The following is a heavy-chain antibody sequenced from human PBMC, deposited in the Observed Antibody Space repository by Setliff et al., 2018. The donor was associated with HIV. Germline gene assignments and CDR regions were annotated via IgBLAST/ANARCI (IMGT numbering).Heavy chain of an antibody. J-gene: IGHJ6*02. Sequence: SVKVSCKASGGTFSSYAISWVRQAPGQGLEWMGGIIPILGIANYAQKFQGRVTITADKSTSTAYMELSSLRSEDTAVYYCARGSSSWYGNYYYYYGMDVWGQGTTVTVSS. CDR2: IIPILGIA. D-gene: IGHD6-13*01. V-gene: IGHV1-69*10. CDR1: GGTFSSYA. CDR3: ARGSSSWYGNYYYYYGMDV.